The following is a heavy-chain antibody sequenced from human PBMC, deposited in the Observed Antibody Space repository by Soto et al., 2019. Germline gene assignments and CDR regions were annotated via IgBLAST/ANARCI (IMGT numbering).Heavy chain of an antibody. Sequence: VQLLEAGGGLVQPGGSLRLSCAASGFTFINYAMIWVRQAPGKGLEWVSTISGGGDGTYYADSVKGDFTISRDNSKNTLYLQMNSLRAEDTAIYYCAKKGLGSLKTFCSNSDCHYAFDLWGQGTVVTVSS. V-gene: IGHV3-23*01. CDR1: GFTFINYA. D-gene: IGHD2-8*01. CDR3: AKKGLGSLKTFCSNSDCHYAFDL. J-gene: IGHJ3*01. CDR2: ISGGGDGT.